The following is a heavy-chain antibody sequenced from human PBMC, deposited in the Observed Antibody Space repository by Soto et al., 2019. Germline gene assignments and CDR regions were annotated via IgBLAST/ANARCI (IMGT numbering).Heavy chain of an antibody. CDR2: IIPVFGMV. CDR3: AGGRIVVAGSSAYYGMDV. J-gene: IGHJ6*01. D-gene: IGHD6-19*01. V-gene: IGHV1-69*01. CDR1: GGTLSNTA. Sequence: QVQVVQSGAEVKGPGSSVKVSCKASGGTLSNTAFSWVRQAPGQGLEWMGGIIPVFGMVNYAHNFQGRVMITADESMGATSLELSSLRSEGTGVYYCAGGRIVVAGSSAYYGMDVW.